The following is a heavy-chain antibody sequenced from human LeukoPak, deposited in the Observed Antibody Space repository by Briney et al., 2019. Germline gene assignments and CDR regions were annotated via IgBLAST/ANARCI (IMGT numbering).Heavy chain of an antibody. CDR1: GYIFTKYV. CDR3: ARDDCGDTCYPGGY. D-gene: IGHD2-21*01. J-gene: IGHJ4*02. V-gene: IGHV1-3*01. CDR2: IKAGNGDT. Sequence: ASVKVPCKASGYIFTKYVVHWVRQAPGQRPEWMGWIKAGNGDTKYSQNFQDRLTITRDTSASTVYMALSSLTSEDTALYYCARDDCGDTCYPGGYWGQGTLVTVSS.